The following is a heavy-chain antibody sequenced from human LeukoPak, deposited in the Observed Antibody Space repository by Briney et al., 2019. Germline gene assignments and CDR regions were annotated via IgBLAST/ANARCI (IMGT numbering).Heavy chain of an antibody. J-gene: IGHJ3*02. V-gene: IGHV3-21*01. CDR2: ISSTDTYI. Sequence: GSLRLSCAASGFFFSSYSMNWVRQARGKGLEWVSSISSTDTYIYYVDSVKGRFTISRDNAKNSLYLQMSSLRAEDTAVYYCRTTGDGLDIWGQGTMVTVSS. CDR1: GFFFSSYS. D-gene: IGHD1-1*01. CDR3: RTTGDGLDI.